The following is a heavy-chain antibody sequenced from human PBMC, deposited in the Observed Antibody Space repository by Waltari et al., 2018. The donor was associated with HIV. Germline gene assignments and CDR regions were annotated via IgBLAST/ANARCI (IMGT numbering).Heavy chain of an antibody. CDR1: GDSISSSPYY. Sequence: QLQLQESGPGLLKPSETLSLTCTVSGDSISSSPYYWGWIRQPPGERLEWIASIYYSGKTYYNPSHKSRATISVDTSKNQFSLKVTFVTAADTALYYCAKTSKYNNGGFDYWGQGALVTVSS. CDR3: AKTSKYNNGGFDY. CDR2: IYYSGKT. J-gene: IGHJ4*02. V-gene: IGHV4-39*07. D-gene: IGHD1-1*01.